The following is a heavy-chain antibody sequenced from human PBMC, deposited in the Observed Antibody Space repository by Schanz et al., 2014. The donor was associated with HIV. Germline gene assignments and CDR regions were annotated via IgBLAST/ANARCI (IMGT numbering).Heavy chain of an antibody. V-gene: IGHV1-2*02. D-gene: IGHD6-13*01. CDR1: GYAFSDYY. CDR2: INPNSGGT. CDR3: ARDLVDSSTWYDAFDI. J-gene: IGHJ3*02. Sequence: QVQLVQSGTEVSKPGTSVKVSCKTSGYAFSDYYLHWVRQAPGQGLEWMGWINPNSGGTNSAQKFQGRVTMSMDTSISTAYMEVRSLRSDDTALYFCARDLVDSSTWYDAFDIWGQGTKVTVSS.